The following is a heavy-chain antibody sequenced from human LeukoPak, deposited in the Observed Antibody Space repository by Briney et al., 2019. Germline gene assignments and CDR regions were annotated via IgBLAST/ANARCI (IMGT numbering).Heavy chain of an antibody. J-gene: IGHJ4*02. V-gene: IGHV1-2*02. CDR2: INPNSGGI. Sequence: GASVKVSCKASGYTFTGHYMHWVRQAPGQGLEWMGWINPNSGGIKYAQKFQGRVTMTRDTSISTAYMELSRLRSDDTALYYCARDLGYSGSYWGYFDSWGQGTLVTASP. CDR1: GYTFTGHY. D-gene: IGHD1-26*01. CDR3: ARDLGYSGSYWGYFDS.